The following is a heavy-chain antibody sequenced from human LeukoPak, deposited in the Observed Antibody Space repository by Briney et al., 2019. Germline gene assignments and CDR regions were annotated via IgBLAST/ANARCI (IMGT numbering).Heavy chain of an antibody. CDR1: GGSINSYY. J-gene: IGHJ4*02. Sequence: PSETLSLTCTVSGGSINSYYWNWIRQPPGKGLEWIGYIYYSGRTNYNPPLRSRVTISLDTSKKQFSLKLSSVTAADTAIYYCAREGGTVPDYWGQGTLVTVSS. CDR3: AREGGTVPDY. V-gene: IGHV4-59*01. CDR2: IYYSGRT. D-gene: IGHD4-17*01.